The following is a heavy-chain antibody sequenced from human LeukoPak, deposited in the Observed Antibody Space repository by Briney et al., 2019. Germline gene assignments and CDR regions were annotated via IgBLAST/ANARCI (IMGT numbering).Heavy chain of an antibody. Sequence: GGSLRLSCESSGFTFSRFAMTWVRQAPGKGLEWVSTIGGLGESTNYADSVKGRFTISRDNSKNTLYLQMNNLRAEDTAVYYCAKDRDIILTGHGMYVWGQGTTVTVSS. CDR1: GFTFSRFA. CDR2: IGGLGEST. CDR3: AKDRDIILTGHGMYV. J-gene: IGHJ6*02. V-gene: IGHV3-23*01. D-gene: IGHD3-9*01.